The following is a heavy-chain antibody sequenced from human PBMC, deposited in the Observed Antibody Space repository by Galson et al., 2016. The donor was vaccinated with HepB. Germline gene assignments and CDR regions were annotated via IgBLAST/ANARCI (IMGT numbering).Heavy chain of an antibody. V-gene: IGHV1-46*01. J-gene: IGHJ5*02. CDR2: INPGGGGT. CDR1: GYSFTSYY. CDR3: AGEAPHHCWFDP. Sequence: SVKVSCKASGYSFTSYYVHWVRQAPGQGLEYMGLINPGGGGTSYAQRFQDRLTMTRDTSTSTVCMELSSLSSEDSAVYYCAGEAPHHCWFDPWGQGTLVTVSS.